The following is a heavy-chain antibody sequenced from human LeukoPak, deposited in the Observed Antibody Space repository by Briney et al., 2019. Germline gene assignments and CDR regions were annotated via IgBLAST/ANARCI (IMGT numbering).Heavy chain of an antibody. CDR3: ARHGRVNCSGGSCYVY. J-gene: IGHJ4*02. V-gene: IGHV5-10-1*01. Sequence: GESLKISCKGSGYSFTSYWISWVRQMPGKGLEWMGRIDPSDSYTNYSPSFQGHVTISADKSISTAYLQWSSLKASDTAMYYCARHGRVNCSGGSCYVYWGQGTLVTVSS. CDR1: GYSFTSYW. CDR2: IDPSDSYT. D-gene: IGHD2-15*01.